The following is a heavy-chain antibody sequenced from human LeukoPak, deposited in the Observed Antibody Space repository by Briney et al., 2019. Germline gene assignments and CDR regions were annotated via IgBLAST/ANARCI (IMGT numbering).Heavy chain of an antibody. CDR3: ARDEMEHHGSYYDF. Sequence: PSGTLSLTCAVSGGSISSSNWWSWVRQPPGKGLEWIGEIYHSGSTNYNPSLKSRVTMSVDTSKNQFSLKLSSVTAADTAVYYCARDEMEHHGSYYDFWGQGILVSVSS. D-gene: IGHD1/OR15-1a*01. CDR2: IYHSGST. J-gene: IGHJ4*02. V-gene: IGHV4-4*02. CDR1: GGSISSSNW.